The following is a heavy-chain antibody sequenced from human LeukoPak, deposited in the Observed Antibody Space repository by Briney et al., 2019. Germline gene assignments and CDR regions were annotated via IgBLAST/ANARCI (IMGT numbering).Heavy chain of an antibody. CDR2: ISSSSSYI. CDR3: ARDPSGSRGDPIDY. D-gene: IGHD6-19*01. Sequence: GGSLRLSCAASGFTFSSYSMNWVRQAPGKGLEWVSSISSSSSYIYYADSVKGRFTISRDNAKNSLYLQMNSLGAEDTAVYYCARDPSGSRGDPIDYWGQGTLVTVSS. J-gene: IGHJ4*02. CDR1: GFTFSSYS. V-gene: IGHV3-21*01.